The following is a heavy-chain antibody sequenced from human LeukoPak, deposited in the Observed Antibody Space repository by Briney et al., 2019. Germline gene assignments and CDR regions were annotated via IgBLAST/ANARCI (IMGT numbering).Heavy chain of an antibody. CDR2: ITSGGDYI. V-gene: IGHV3-21*01. Sequence: GGSLRLSCAASGFTFNTFNMNWVRQAPGKGLEWVSSITSGGDYIYYADSVKGRFTTSRDNAKNSLSLQLNSLRVEDTAVYYCARGHYDVLAASYKWTPDYWGQGTMVTVSS. J-gene: IGHJ4*02. CDR3: ARGHYDVLAASYKWTPDY. D-gene: IGHD3-9*01. CDR1: GFTFNTFN.